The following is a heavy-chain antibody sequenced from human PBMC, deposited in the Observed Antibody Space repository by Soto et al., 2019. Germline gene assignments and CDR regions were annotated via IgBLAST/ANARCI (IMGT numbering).Heavy chain of an antibody. Sequence: SETLSLTCAVSGYSISSGYYWGWIRQPPGKGLEWIGSIYHSGSTYYNPSLKSRVTISVDTSKNQFSLKLSSVTAADTAVYYCARGTVQYSSSFSDDAFDIWGQGTMVTV. CDR1: GYSISSGYY. D-gene: IGHD6-6*01. V-gene: IGHV4-38-2*01. J-gene: IGHJ3*02. CDR2: IYHSGST. CDR3: ARGTVQYSSSFSDDAFDI.